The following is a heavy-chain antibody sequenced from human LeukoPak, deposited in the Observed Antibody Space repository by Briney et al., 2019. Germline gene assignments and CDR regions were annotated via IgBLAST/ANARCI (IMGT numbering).Heavy chain of an antibody. J-gene: IGHJ4*02. Sequence: SETLSLTCAVSGGSISSNNWWSWVRQPPGKGLEWIGEINHSGSTNYNPSLKSRVTLSVDTSRNQFSLKLTSVTAADTAVYYCARSEINDYSKYWGQGILVIVSS. V-gene: IGHV4-4*02. D-gene: IGHD4-11*01. CDR1: GGSISSNNW. CDR3: ARSEINDYSKY. CDR2: INHSGST.